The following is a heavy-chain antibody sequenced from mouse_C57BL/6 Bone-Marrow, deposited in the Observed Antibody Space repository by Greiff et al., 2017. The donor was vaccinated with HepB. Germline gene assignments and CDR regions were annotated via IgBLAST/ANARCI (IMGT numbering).Heavy chain of an antibody. CDR2: ISSGGGYT. J-gene: IGHJ4*01. CDR1: GFTFSSYG. V-gene: IGHV5-6*02. Sequence: EVKLVESGGDLVKPGGSLKLSCAASGFTFSSYGMSWVRQTPDKRLEWVATISSGGGYTYYPDSVKGRFTISKDNAKNTLYLQMSSLKSEDTAMYYCARRRSNCAYAMDYWGQGTSVTVSS. D-gene: IGHD2-5*01. CDR3: ARRRSNCAYAMDY.